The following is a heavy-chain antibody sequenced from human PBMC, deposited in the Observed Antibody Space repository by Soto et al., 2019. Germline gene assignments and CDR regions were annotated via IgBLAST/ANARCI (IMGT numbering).Heavy chain of an antibody. CDR1: GGSLSD. Sequence: SETLSLTCAVCGGSLSDGKWMRQSPGKGLGWIGEINHSGSTDYNPSLKSPVNIAVDMSKSLFSPKLNSVTAADTAVYYCAREGSAARSLKSHHSALHVWGQGTTVTVSS. CDR2: INHSGST. D-gene: IGHD6-6*01. V-gene: IGHV4-34*01. CDR3: AREGSAARSLKSHHSALHV. J-gene: IGHJ6*01.